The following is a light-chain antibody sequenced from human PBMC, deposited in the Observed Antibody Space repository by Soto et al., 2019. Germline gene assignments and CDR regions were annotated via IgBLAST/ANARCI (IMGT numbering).Light chain of an antibody. CDR2: AAF. V-gene: IGKV1-27*01. CDR3: QKYGSAPQT. CDR1: QGISNH. J-gene: IGKJ1*01. Sequence: DIPMTQSPSSLSASVGDRVTITCRASQGISNHLAWYQQKPGKVPKLLIYAAFTLQSGVPSRFSGGGSGTDFTLTISSLQPEDVATYYCQKYGSAPQTFGQGTKVEIK.